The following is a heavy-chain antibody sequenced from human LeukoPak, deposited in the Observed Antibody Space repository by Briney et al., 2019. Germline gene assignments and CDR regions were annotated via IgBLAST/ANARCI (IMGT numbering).Heavy chain of an antibody. Sequence: SETLSLTCTVSGGSISSYYWSWIRQPPGKGLEWIGYIYYSGSTNYNPSLKSRVTISVDTSKNQFSLKLSSVTAADTAVYYCARGPSGPADYWGQGTLVTVSS. CDR1: GGSISSYY. V-gene: IGHV4-59*08. CDR2: IYYSGST. J-gene: IGHJ4*02. CDR3: ARGPSGPADY.